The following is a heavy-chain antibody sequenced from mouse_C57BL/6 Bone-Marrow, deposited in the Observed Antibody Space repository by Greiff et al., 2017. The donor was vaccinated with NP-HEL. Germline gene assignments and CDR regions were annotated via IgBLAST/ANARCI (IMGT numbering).Heavy chain of an antibody. Sequence: VQLQQSGPVLVKPGASVKMSCKASGCTFTDYYMNWVKQSHGKSLEWIGVINPYNGGPSYNQKFKGKATLTVDKSSSTAYMELNSLTSEDSAVYYCARWGNYFDYWGQGTTLTVSS. CDR1: GCTFTDYY. V-gene: IGHV1-19*01. J-gene: IGHJ2*01. CDR3: ARWGNYFDY. CDR2: INPYNGGP.